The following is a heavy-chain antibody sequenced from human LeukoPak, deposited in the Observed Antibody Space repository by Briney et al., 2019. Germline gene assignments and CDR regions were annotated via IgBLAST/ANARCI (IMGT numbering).Heavy chain of an antibody. CDR1: GFTFSSYS. V-gene: IGHV3-48*01. J-gene: IGHJ4*02. CDR2: ISSSSSTI. Sequence: GGSLRLSCAASGFTFSSYSMNWVRQAPGKGLEWVSYISSSSSTIYYADSVKGRFTISRDNAKNSLYLQMNSLRAEDTAVYYCTWGGTGYYAYWGQGTLVTVSS. CDR3: TWGGTGYYAY. D-gene: IGHD3/OR15-3a*01.